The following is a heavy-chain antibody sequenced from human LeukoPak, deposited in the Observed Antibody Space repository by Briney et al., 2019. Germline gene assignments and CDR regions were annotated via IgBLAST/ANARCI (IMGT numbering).Heavy chain of an antibody. CDR3: ARGGRGYSYGLDY. CDR2: ISSSSYI. V-gene: IGHV3-21*01. CDR1: GFTFSSYS. J-gene: IGHJ4*02. Sequence: PGGSLRLSCAASGFTFSSYSMNWVRQAPGKGLEWVSSISSSSYIYYADSVKGRFTISRDNAKNSLYLQMNSLRAEDTAVYYCARGGRGYSYGLDYWGQGTLVTVSS. D-gene: IGHD5-18*01.